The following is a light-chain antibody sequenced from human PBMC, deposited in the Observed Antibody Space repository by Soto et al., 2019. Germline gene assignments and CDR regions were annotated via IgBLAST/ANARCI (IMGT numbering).Light chain of an antibody. J-gene: IGKJ5*01. V-gene: IGKV3-20*01. Sequence: EIEMTQSPATLSLAPGERVTLSCRASESVSTNLAWYQQKAGQAPRLLIYGASTRATGIPDRFSGSGSGTDFTLTISRLEPEDFAVYYCQQYGSSPPITFGQGTRLEI. CDR3: QQYGSSPPIT. CDR2: GAS. CDR1: ESVSTN.